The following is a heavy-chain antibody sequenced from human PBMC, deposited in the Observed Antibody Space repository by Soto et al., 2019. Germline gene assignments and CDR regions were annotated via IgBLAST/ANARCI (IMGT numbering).Heavy chain of an antibody. CDR2: ISAYNGNT. J-gene: IGHJ5*02. D-gene: IGHD3-10*01. Sequence: QVQLVQSGAEVKKPGASVKVSCKASGYTFTSYGISWVRQAPGQGLEWMGWISAYNGNTNYAQKLQGRVTMTTDTSTSTASMELRSLRSDDTAVYYCARVLLWFGELSPNWFDPWGQGTLVTVSS. CDR3: ARVLLWFGELSPNWFDP. CDR1: GYTFTSYG. V-gene: IGHV1-18*04.